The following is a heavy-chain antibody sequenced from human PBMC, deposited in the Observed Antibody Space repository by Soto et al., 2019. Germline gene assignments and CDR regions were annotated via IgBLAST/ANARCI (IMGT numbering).Heavy chain of an antibody. CDR3: ASAGGYCSSTSCYDDYYYGMDV. Sequence: SVKVSCKASGGTFSSYAISWVRQAPGQGLEWMGGIIPIFGTANYAQKFQGRVTITADKSTSTAYMELSSLRSEDTAVYYCASAGGYCSSTSCYDDYYYGMDVWGQGTTVTVSS. V-gene: IGHV1-69*06. CDR1: GGTFSSYA. D-gene: IGHD2-2*01. CDR2: IIPIFGTA. J-gene: IGHJ6*02.